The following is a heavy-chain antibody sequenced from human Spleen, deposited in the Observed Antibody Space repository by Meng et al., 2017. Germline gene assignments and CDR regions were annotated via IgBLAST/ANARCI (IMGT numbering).Heavy chain of an antibody. CDR2: IIPIFGTA. CDR1: GGTFSSYA. Sequence: SVKVSCKASGGTFSSYAISWVRQAPGQGLEWMGGIIPIFGTANYAQKFQGRVTITADESTSTAYMELSSLRSEDTAVYYCARLGLPAAGNDVWGQGTTVTVSS. V-gene: IGHV1-69*13. J-gene: IGHJ6*02. D-gene: IGHD6-13*01. CDR3: ARLGLPAAGNDV.